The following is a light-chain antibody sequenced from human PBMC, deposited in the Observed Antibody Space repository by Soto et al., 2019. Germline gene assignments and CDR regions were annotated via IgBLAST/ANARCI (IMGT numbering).Light chain of an antibody. CDR1: SSNIGAGYD. J-gene: IGLJ2*01. Sequence: QSVLTQPPSVSGAPGQRVTISCTGSSSNIGAGYDVHWYQQLPGTAPKLLIYGNSNRPSGVPDRFSGSKSGTSASLAITGLQPEDEAVYYRPSYDSSLSGVVFGGGTKRTVL. CDR3: PSYDSSLSGVV. V-gene: IGLV1-40*01. CDR2: GNS.